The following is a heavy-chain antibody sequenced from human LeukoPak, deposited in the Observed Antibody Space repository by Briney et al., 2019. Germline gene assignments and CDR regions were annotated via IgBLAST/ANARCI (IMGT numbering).Heavy chain of an antibody. Sequence: GGSLRLSCAASEFTIDDYDMHRVRQAPGKGLEWVSSISWHSGSIDYADSVKGRFTISRDNAKNSLYLQMNSLRTEDMALYYCAKGFSRDVYSYFAYWGQGTLVTVSS. V-gene: IGHV3-9*03. J-gene: IGHJ4*02. CDR3: AKGFSRDVYSYFAY. CDR2: ISWHSGSI. D-gene: IGHD5-24*01. CDR1: EFTIDDYD.